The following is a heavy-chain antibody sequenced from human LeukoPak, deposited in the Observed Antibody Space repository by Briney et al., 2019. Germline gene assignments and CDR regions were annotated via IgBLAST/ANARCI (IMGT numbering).Heavy chain of an antibody. D-gene: IGHD5-18*01. J-gene: IGHJ4*02. CDR1: GFTFSSYW. CDR2: IKQDGSEK. CDR3: ARDVFIGGYSYGYGGFDY. Sequence: GGSLRLSCAASGFTFSSYWMSLVRQAPGKGLEWVANIKQDGSEKYYVDSVKGRFTISRDNAKNSLYLQMNSLRAEDTAVYYCARDVFIGGYSYGYGGFDYWGQGTLVTVSS. V-gene: IGHV3-7*01.